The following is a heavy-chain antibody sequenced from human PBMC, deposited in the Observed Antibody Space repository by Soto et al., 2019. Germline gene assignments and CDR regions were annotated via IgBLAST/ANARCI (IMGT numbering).Heavy chain of an antibody. CDR3: ARGVGSGRDYGLDV. V-gene: IGHV4-34*01. CDR1: GESFSDYF. CDR2: IDQTGRT. J-gene: IGHJ6*02. Sequence: QVQLQQWGAGLLKPSETLSLTCAVSGESFSDYFWSWIRQPPGKGLEWIGEIDQTGRTNYNPSLKSRVIMLVDTSKNQFSLKLSCVNAADTAMYYCARGVGSGRDYGLDVWGQGTKGTVS. D-gene: IGHD3-10*01.